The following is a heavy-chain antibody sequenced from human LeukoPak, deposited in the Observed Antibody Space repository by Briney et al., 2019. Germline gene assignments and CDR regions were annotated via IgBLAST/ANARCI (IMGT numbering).Heavy chain of an antibody. V-gene: IGHV3-9*01. CDR3: GKSEVTIPDSH. CDR1: GFTFDDYA. Sequence: GGSLRLSCAASGFTFDDYAMHWVRQAPGKGLEWVSGISWNGVSIGYADSVKGRFTISRDNDKNSLYLQMNSLRVEDTAVYYCGKSEVTIPDSHWGQGTPVTVSS. J-gene: IGHJ4*01. D-gene: IGHD2-21*02. CDR2: ISWNGVSI.